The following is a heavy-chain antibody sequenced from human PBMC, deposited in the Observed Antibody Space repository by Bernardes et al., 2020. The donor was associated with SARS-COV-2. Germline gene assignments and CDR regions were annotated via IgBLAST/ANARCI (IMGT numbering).Heavy chain of an antibody. J-gene: IGHJ2*01. CDR3: AKESRRSSSEWYFDL. D-gene: IGHD6-6*01. CDR2: IYHSGST. CDR1: GGSISSHY. V-gene: IGHV4-59*11. Sequence: SETLSLTCTVSGGSISSHYWSWIRQPPGKGLEWIGSIYHSGSTTYNPSLKSRVTLSVDTSKSQFSLKLSSVTAADTAVYYCAKESRRSSSEWYFDLWGRGTLVTVSS.